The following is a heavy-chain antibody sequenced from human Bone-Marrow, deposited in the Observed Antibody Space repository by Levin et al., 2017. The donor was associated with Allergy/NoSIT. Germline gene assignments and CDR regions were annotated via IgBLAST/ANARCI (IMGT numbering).Heavy chain of an antibody. D-gene: IGHD3-16*01. CDR3: AKEFGYYAMDV. J-gene: IGHJ6*02. CDR1: GFVFSGSW. CDR2: INNDGTRI. V-gene: IGHV3-74*01. Sequence: PGGSLRLSCAASGFVFSGSWMHWVRQVPGQGLVWLARINNDGTRISYADSVRGRLTISRDNVKNTLFLQLNSVTDDDTGIYYCAKEFGYYAMDVWGQGITVTVSS.